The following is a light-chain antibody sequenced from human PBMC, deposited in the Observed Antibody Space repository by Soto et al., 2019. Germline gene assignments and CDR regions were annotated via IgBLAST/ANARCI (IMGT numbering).Light chain of an antibody. CDR2: AAS. CDR1: QSISSY. J-gene: IGKJ1*01. V-gene: IGKV1-39*01. Sequence: DTQMTQSPSSLSASVGDRVTITCRASQSISSYLNWYQQKPGKAPKLLIYAASSLQSGVPSRFRGGASGTDFTLTISSLQLDDFATYYCQQSYNTPLTFGQGTKVDIK. CDR3: QQSYNTPLT.